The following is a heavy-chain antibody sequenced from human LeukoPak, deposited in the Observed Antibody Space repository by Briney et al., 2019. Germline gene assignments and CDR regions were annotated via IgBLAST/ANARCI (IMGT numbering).Heavy chain of an antibody. CDR2: IYWNDEK. J-gene: IGHJ3*02. CDR3: VHSGPNGKLDVYHI. Sequence: SGPTLVKPTQTLTLTCTFSGFSHSMNGVGVGWIRQPPGKALEWLALIYWNDEKRYISSLKSRLTITKDTSKKQVVLTMTNMSPVDTATYYCVHSGPNGKLDVYHIWGQGTMVTVSS. CDR1: GFSHSMNGVG. V-gene: IGHV2-5*01.